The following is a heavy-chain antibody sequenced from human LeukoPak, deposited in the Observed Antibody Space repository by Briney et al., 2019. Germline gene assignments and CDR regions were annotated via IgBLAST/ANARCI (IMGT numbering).Heavy chain of an antibody. Sequence: GRSLRLSCAASGFTFSSYAMHWVRQAPGKGLEWVAVISYDGSNKYYADSVKGRFTISRDNSKNTLYLQMNSLRAEDTAVYYWAKGRDSSGWSVTGTCQRGQGTLVTVSS. V-gene: IGHV3-30*04. CDR2: ISYDGSNK. CDR3: AKGRDSSGWSVTGTCQ. D-gene: IGHD6-19*01. J-gene: IGHJ4*02. CDR1: GFTFSSYA.